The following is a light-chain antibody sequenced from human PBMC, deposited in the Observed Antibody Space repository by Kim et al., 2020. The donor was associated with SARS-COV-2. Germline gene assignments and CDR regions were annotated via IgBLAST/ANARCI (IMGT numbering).Light chain of an antibody. V-gene: IGLV3-21*01. CDR1: NIGSKS. Sequence: SYELTQPRSVSVAPGKTARITCGVNNIGSKSVHWYQQKPGQAPVLVIYFDSDRPSGIPDRFSGSNSGNTASLTITNVDAGDEADYYCTVYPAFGGGTQLT. CDR3: TVYPA. CDR2: FDS. J-gene: IGLJ7*01.